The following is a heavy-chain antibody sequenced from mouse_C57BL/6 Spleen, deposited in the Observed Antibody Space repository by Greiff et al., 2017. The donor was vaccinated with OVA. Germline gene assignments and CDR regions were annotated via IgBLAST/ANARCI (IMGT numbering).Heavy chain of an antibody. Sequence: QVQLQQPGAELVKPGASVKLSCKASGYTFTSYWMQWVKQRPGQGLEWIGEIDPSDSYTNYNQKFKGKATLTVDTSSSTAYMQLSSLTSEDSAVYYCARLRSRRSGNYWDYGGQGTTLTVSS. D-gene: IGHD3-2*02. CDR2: IDPSDSYT. CDR1: GYTFTSYW. CDR3: ARLRSRRSGNYWDY. J-gene: IGHJ2*01. V-gene: IGHV1-50*01.